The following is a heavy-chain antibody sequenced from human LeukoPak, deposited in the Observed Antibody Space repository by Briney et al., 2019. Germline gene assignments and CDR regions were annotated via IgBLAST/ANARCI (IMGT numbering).Heavy chain of an antibody. Sequence: ASVKVSCKVSGYTLTELSMHRVRQAPGKGLEWMGGFDPEDGETIYAQKFQGRVTMTEDTSTDTAYMELSSLRSEDTAVYYCATAGPYSGSYYAFDIWGQGTMVTVSS. CDR3: ATAGPYSGSYYAFDI. CDR2: FDPEDGET. D-gene: IGHD1-26*01. J-gene: IGHJ3*02. CDR1: GYTLTELS. V-gene: IGHV1-24*01.